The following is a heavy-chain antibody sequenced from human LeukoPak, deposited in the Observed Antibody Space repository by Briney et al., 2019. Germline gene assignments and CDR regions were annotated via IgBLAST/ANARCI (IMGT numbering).Heavy chain of an antibody. D-gene: IGHD6-19*01. J-gene: IGHJ4*02. Sequence: GSLRLSCAASGFTFSGYWMSWVRQTPGKGLEWVANIKEDGSEKYYVDSVKGRFIISRDNAKNSLYVQMNSLRVEDTAVYHCARDAKEWQWLVDHWGQGTPVTVSS. CDR3: ARDAKEWQWLVDH. CDR2: IKEDGSEK. V-gene: IGHV3-7*01. CDR1: GFTFSGYW.